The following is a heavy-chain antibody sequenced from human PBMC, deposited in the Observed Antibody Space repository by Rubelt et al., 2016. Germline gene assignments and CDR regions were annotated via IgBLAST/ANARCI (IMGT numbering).Heavy chain of an antibody. V-gene: IGHV3-48*03. CDR3: ARVGDTWGFDY. CDR1: GFTFSNYG. CDR2: ISSSGSTI. D-gene: IGHD2-21*01. Sequence: SCVASGFTFSNYGMNWVRQAPGKGLEWVSYISSSGSTIYYADSVKGRFTISRDNAKNSLYLQMNSLRAEDTAVYYCARVGDTWGFDYWGQGTLVTVSS. J-gene: IGHJ4*02.